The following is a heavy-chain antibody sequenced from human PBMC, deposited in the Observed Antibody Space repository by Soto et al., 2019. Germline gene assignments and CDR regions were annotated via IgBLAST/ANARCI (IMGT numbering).Heavy chain of an antibody. J-gene: IGHJ4*02. CDR2: IWYDGSNK. CDR3: ARDSRSGYYGVY. D-gene: IGHD3-3*01. V-gene: IGHV3-33*01. CDR1: GFTFSSYG. Sequence: GGSLRLSCAASGFTFSSYGMHWVRQAPGKGLEWVAVIWYDGSNKYYADSGKGRFTISRDNSKNTLYLQMNSLRAEDTAVYYCARDSRSGYYGVYWGQGTLVTVSS.